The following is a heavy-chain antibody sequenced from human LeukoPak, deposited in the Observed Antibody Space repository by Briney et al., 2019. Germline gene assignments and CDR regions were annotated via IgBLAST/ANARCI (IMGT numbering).Heavy chain of an antibody. CDR3: ARVSDYYFYMDV. Sequence: KAGGSLRLSCAASGFTFSTYSMNWVRQSPGKVLEWVSSITSGSKYIYYADSVKGRFTSSRDNAKNSLYLQMNSLRAEDTAVYYCARVSDYYFYMDVWGKGTTVTVSS. CDR1: GFTFSTYS. D-gene: IGHD2/OR15-2a*01. J-gene: IGHJ6*03. V-gene: IGHV3-21*01. CDR2: ITSGSKYI.